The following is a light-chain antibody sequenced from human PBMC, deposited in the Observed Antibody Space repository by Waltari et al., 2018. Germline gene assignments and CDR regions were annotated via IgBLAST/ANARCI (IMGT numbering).Light chain of an antibody. CDR1: QTISGW. CDR3: QHYHSYPLT. J-gene: IGKJ4*01. CDR2: KSS. V-gene: IGKV1-5*03. Sequence: DIQMTQSPSTLSASVGDRVTITCRASQTISGWLALYQHKPGNVPKLLIYKSSVLESGVPTRFSGSASQTHFTLTISSLQPDDSAIYYCQHYHSYPLTFGGGTKVEIK.